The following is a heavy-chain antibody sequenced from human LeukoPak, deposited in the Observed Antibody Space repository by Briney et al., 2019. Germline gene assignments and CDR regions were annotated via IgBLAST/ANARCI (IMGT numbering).Heavy chain of an antibody. V-gene: IGHV4-34*01. Sequence: SETLSLTCAVYGVSFSGYYWSWIRQPPGKGLEWIGEINHSGSTNYNPSLKSRVTISVDTSKNQFSLKLSSVTAADTAVYYCARERTYDFWSGYYHYFDYWGQGTLVTVSS. J-gene: IGHJ4*02. CDR2: INHSGST. D-gene: IGHD3-3*01. CDR3: ARERTYDFWSGYYHYFDY. CDR1: GVSFSGYY.